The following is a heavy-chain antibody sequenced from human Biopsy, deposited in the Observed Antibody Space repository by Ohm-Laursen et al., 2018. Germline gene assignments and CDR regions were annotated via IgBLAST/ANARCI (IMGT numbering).Heavy chain of an antibody. CDR1: GFTFNDFA. V-gene: IGHV3-48*03. D-gene: IGHD2-21*01. J-gene: IGHJ6*02. CDR3: TRLAYYYYYGVDV. CDR2: IGGSGGTT. Sequence: SLRLSCAASGFTFNDFAMTWVRQAPGKGLEWVSAIGGSGGTTYHADSVKGRFTISRDNARNSLYLQRNSLRAEDTAVYYCTRLAYYYYYGVDVWGQGTTVTVSS.